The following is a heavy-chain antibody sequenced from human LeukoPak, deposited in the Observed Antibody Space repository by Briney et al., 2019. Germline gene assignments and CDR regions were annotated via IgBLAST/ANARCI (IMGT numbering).Heavy chain of an antibody. D-gene: IGHD5-12*01. CDR1: GGPIGSSSYY. CDR2: IYYSGST. V-gene: IGHV4-39*07. CDR3: ARVWSGYDYYHFDY. J-gene: IGHJ4*02. Sequence: SETLSLTRTVSGGPIGSSSYYWGWIRQPPGKGLEWIGNIYYSGSTYYNPSLKVRVTISVDTSKNQFSLKLSSVTAADTAVYYCARVWSGYDYYHFDYWGQGTLVTVSS.